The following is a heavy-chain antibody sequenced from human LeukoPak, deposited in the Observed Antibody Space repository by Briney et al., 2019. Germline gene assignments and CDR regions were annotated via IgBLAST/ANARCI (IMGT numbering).Heavy chain of an antibody. Sequence: GGSLRLSCVASGFSLSTYTMNWVRQAPGKGLEWVSCIVGSSGTSKFYVDSVKGRFTISRDNAENSLYLQMNSVSADDTAIYYCARSNYYGSGSFYLNWGQGTLVTVSS. CDR3: ARSNYYGSGSFYLN. V-gene: IGHV3-21*01. D-gene: IGHD3-10*01. J-gene: IGHJ4*02. CDR1: GFSLSTYT. CDR2: IVGSSGTSK.